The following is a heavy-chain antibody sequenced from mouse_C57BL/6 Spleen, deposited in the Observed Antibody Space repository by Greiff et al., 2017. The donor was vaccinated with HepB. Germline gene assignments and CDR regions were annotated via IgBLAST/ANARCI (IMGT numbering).Heavy chain of an antibody. V-gene: IGHV5-17*01. J-gene: IGHJ2*01. CDR2: ISSGSSTI. CDR3: ARSHYGSYFDY. CDR1: GFTFSDYG. D-gene: IGHD1-1*01. Sequence: DVKLVESGGGLVKPGGSLKLSCAASGFTFSDYGMHWVRQAPEKGLEWVAYISSGSSTIYYADTVKGRFTISRDNAKNTLFLQMTSLRSEDTAMYYCARSHYGSYFDYWGQGTTLTVSS.